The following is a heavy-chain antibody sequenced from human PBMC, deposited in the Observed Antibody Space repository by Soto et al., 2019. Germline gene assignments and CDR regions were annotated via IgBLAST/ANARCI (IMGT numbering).Heavy chain of an antibody. CDR2: ISGYNGNT. J-gene: IGHJ6*02. CDR3: ARAGKYYSGSWSPYYYGMVV. V-gene: IGHV1-18*04. CDR1: GYTFTSYG. D-gene: IGHD3-10*01. Sequence: QVQLVQSGAEVKKPGASVKVSCKASGYTFTSYGVSWVRQAPGQGREWMGWISGYNGNTNCAQKLQGRVTMTTDTTTSTAYMELRSLRSDDKAVYYYARAGKYYSGSWSPYYYGMVVWGQGITVTVSS.